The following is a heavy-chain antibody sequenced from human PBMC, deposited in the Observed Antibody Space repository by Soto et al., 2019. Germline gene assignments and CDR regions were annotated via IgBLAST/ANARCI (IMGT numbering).Heavy chain of an antibody. CDR3: ARGIRGYGMDV. D-gene: IGHD3-10*01. J-gene: IGHJ6*02. CDR1: GFDFSGYY. V-gene: IGHV3-11*01. CDR2: VSDSGSPL. Sequence: PGGSLRLSCEASGFDFSGYYMSWSRLAPGKGLEWVSYVSDSGSPLYYADSVKGRFSISRDNAKKSVYLQMNNLRADDTAVYFCARGIRGYGMDVWGQGTTVTVSS.